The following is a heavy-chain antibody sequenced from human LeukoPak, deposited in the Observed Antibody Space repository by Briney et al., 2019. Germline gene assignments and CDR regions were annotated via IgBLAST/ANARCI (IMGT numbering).Heavy chain of an antibody. J-gene: IGHJ4*02. D-gene: IGHD3-22*01. CDR1: GFTFSSHS. CDR3: ARGAYYYED. CDR2: ISSSSSTI. V-gene: IGHV3-48*01. Sequence: GGSLRPSCAASGFTFSSHSMNWVRQAPGKGLEWVSYISSSSSTIYYAGSVKGRFTISRDNAKNSLYLQMNSLRAEDTAVYYCARGAYYYEDWGQGTLVTVSS.